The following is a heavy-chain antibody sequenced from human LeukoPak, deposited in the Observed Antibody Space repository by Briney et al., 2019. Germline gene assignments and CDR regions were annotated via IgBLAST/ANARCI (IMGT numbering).Heavy chain of an antibody. D-gene: IGHD1-14*01. J-gene: IGHJ6*03. V-gene: IGHV4-59*04. CDR2: IYYTGNT. Sequence: SETLSLPCTVSGDSITGYYWGWIRQPPGKGLEWIGNIYYTGNTYYNPSLKSRVTMSVETSKNQFSLNLSSVTTADTAVYYCAREAATAPHYYYYMDVWGKGNTVTISS. CDR3: AREAATAPHYYYYMDV. CDR1: GDSITGYY.